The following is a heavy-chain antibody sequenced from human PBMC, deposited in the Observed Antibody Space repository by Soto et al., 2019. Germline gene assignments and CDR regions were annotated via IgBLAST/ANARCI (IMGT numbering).Heavy chain of an antibody. Sequence: ASVKVSCKASGYTFTSYGISWVRQAPGQGFEWMGWISAYNGNTNYAQKLQGRVTMTTDTSTSTAYMELRSLRSDDTAVYYCARDPILGYYDSSGYSSPGFQHWGQGTLVTV. CDR2: ISAYNGNT. J-gene: IGHJ1*01. CDR3: ARDPILGYYDSSGYSSPGFQH. V-gene: IGHV1-18*01. CDR1: GYTFTSYG. D-gene: IGHD3-22*01.